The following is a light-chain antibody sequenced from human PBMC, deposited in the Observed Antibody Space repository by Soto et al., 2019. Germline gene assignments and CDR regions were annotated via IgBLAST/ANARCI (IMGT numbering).Light chain of an antibody. J-gene: IGKJ1*01. V-gene: IGKV3-20*01. CDR3: QQFDSSLWT. CDR1: QSIRSTS. Sequence: EIVLTQSPGTLSLSPGERATLSCRASQSIRSTSLAWYQQKPGQAPRLLIYGTSSRASGIPDRFSGSGSGTDLTLTISGLEPEDFAMYYCQQFDSSLWTFGQGTEVEIK. CDR2: GTS.